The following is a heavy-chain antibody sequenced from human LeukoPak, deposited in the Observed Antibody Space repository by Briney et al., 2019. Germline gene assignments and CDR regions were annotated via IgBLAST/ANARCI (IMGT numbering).Heavy chain of an antibody. CDR3: VRKDSGYYDAFDI. V-gene: IGHV3-21*01. J-gene: IGHJ3*02. CDR2: ISSSSSYI. Sequence: PGGSLRLSCAASGFTFSSYRMNWVRQAPGKGLEWVSSISSSSSYIYYADSVKGRFTISRDNAKNSLYLQMNSLRDEDTAVYYCVRKDSGYYDAFDIWRQGTMVTVSS. CDR1: GFTFSSYR. D-gene: IGHD3-22*01.